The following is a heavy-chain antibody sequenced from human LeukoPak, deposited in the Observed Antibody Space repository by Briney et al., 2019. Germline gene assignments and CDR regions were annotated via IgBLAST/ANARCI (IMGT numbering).Heavy chain of an antibody. J-gene: IGHJ3*02. CDR1: GGSFSGYY. CDR2: INHSGST. CDR3: ARSIYYYGSGSYYIRAAFDI. Sequence: SETLSLTCAVYGGSFSGYYWSWIRQPPGKGLEWIGEINHSGSTNYNPSLKSRVTISVDTSKNQFSLKLSAVTAADTAVYYCARSIYYYGSGSYYIRAAFDIWGQGTMVTVSS. V-gene: IGHV4-34*01. D-gene: IGHD3-10*01.